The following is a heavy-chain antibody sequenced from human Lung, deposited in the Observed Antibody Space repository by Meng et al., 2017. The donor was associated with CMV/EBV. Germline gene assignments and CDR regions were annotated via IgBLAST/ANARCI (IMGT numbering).Heavy chain of an antibody. V-gene: IGHV4-31*02. J-gene: IGHJ4*02. CDR2: IYNSGST. Sequence: SGGAIISSDYYWSWIRQHPGKGLECIGYIYNSGSTYSNPSLRRRLSISIDTSKNQFSLKLNSVTAADTAVYYCARATGTGDDYFDYWGQGALVTVSS. CDR3: ARATGTGDDYFDY. CDR1: GGAIISSDYY. D-gene: IGHD7-27*01.